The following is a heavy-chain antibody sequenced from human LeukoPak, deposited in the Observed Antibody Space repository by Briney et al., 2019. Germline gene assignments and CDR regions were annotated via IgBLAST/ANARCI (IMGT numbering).Heavy chain of an antibody. Sequence: GGSLRLSCAASGFTFSSYAMSWVRQAPGKGLEWVSAISGSGGSTYYADSVKGRFTISRDNSKNTLYLQMTSLRAEDTAVYYCAKDQDYYYGSGSYYDYWGQGTLVTVSS. CDR2: ISGSGGST. CDR1: GFTFSSYA. V-gene: IGHV3-23*01. D-gene: IGHD3-10*01. CDR3: AKDQDYYYGSGSYYDY. J-gene: IGHJ4*02.